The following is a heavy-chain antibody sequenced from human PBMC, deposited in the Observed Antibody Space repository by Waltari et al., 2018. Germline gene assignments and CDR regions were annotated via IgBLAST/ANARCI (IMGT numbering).Heavy chain of an antibody. CDR1: GFTFSSYW. J-gene: IGHJ4*02. V-gene: IGHV3-7*01. CDR2: IKQDGGEK. Sequence: EVQLVESGGGFVQPGGSLRLSCAASGFTFSSYWMSWVRQAPGKGLEWVANIKQDGGEKSYVDSVRGRFTSTRDNAKNSLYLQMNSLRAEDTAVYYCARDRVTVTTDWGQGTLVTVSS. CDR3: ARDRVTVTTD. D-gene: IGHD4-17*01.